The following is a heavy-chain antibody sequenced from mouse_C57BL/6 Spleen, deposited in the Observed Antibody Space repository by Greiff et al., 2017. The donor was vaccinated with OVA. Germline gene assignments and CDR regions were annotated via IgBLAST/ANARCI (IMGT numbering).Heavy chain of an antibody. D-gene: IGHD2-1*01. CDR1: GFTFSSYA. CDR2: ISDGGSYT. CDR3: AREDGAIYYGNYAWFAY. J-gene: IGHJ3*01. V-gene: IGHV5-4*01. Sequence: EVKVVESGGGLVKPGGSLKLSCAASGFTFSSYAMSWVRQTPEKRLEWVATISDGGSYTYYPDNVKGRFTISRDNAKNNLYLQMSHLKSEDTAMYYCAREDGAIYYGNYAWFAYWGQGTLVTVSA.